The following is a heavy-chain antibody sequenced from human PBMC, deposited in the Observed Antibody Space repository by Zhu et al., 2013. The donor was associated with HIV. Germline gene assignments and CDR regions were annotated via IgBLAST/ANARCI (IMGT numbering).Heavy chain of an antibody. CDR1: ASTFTGYY. J-gene: IGHJ4*02. D-gene: IGHD1-26*01. CDR2: ISAYSGNT. V-gene: IGHV1-18*04. Sequence: QVQLVQSEAEVKKPGASVKVSCKTSASTFTGYYIHWVRQAPGQGLEWMGWISAYSGNTNYAQKLQGRVTMTTDTSTSTAYMELRSLRSDDTAVYYCARDTRGGSYYLDYWGQGTLVTVSS. CDR3: ARDTRGGSYYLDY.